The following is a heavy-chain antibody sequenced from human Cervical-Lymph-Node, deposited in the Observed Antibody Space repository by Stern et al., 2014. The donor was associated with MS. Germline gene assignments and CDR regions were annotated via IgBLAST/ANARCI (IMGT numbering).Heavy chain of an antibody. J-gene: IGHJ6*02. Sequence: QVTLKESSPTLVKPTQTLTLTCTFSGFSLSSSGEGVGWIRQPPGKALEWLALIYGDDDKRYSPSLKSRLSITKDTSKNQVVLAMTNMDPVDTATYYCAHRRSSFYAFWMARKDYAMDVWGQGTTVTVSS. CDR2: IYGDDDK. CDR1: GFSLSSSGEG. CDR3: AHRRSSFYAFWMARKDYAMDV. D-gene: IGHD3-3*01. V-gene: IGHV2-5*02.